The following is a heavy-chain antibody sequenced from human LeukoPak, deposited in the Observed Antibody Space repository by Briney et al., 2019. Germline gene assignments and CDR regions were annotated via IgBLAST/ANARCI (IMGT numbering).Heavy chain of an antibody. CDR2: IYYSGST. CDR1: GGSMNSYY. D-gene: IGHD3-9*01. CDR3: ARHVWLQPFDY. Sequence: SETLSLTCSVSGGSMNSYYWSWIRQSPGKGLEWIGYIYYSGSTNYNPSLKSRVTISVDTSKNQFSLKLSAVTAADTAVYYCARHVWLQPFDYWGQGTLVTVSS. J-gene: IGHJ4*02. V-gene: IGHV4-59*08.